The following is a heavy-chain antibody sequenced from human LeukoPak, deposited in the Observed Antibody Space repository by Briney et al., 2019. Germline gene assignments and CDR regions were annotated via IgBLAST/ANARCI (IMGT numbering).Heavy chain of an antibody. CDR2: ISTYKGDI. J-gene: IGHJ4*02. D-gene: IGHD7-27*01. CDR1: GYTFNTYS. Sequence: ASVTVSCKASGYTFNTYSFSWVRQAPGQGLEWMGWISTYKGDIKYAQDYQDRVTMTTDASTSTAYMELRSLRSDDTAVYYCARDLVWVFDFWGQGTLVTPSA. V-gene: IGHV1-18*01. CDR3: ARDLVWVFDF.